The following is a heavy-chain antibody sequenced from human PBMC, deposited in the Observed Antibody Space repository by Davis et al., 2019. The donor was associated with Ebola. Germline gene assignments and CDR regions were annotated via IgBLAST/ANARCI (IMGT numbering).Heavy chain of an antibody. CDR2: INPSGGST. J-gene: IGHJ4*02. V-gene: IGHV1-46*01. CDR1: GYTFTSYG. D-gene: IGHD6-13*01. Sequence: AASVKVSCKASGYTFTSYGISWVRQAPRRGLEWMGGINPSGGSTTYGQKFQGRVTMTSDTSTSTVYMELRSLRSDDTAVYFCARDRGYIAAAGTFDYWGQGTLVTVSS. CDR3: ARDRGYIAAAGTFDY.